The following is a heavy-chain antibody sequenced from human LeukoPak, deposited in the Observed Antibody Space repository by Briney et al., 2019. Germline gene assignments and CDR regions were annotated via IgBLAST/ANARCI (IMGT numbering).Heavy chain of an antibody. D-gene: IGHD2-2*01. Sequence: GSLRLSCAASGFTFSSYTMNWVRQAPGKGLEWIGEINHSGSTNYNPSLKSRVTISVDTSKNQFSLKLSSVTAADTAVYYCARQRGDCSSTSCPADYYYYMDVWGKGTTVTVSS. V-gene: IGHV4-34*01. CDR1: GFTFSSYT. J-gene: IGHJ6*03. CDR3: ARQRGDCSSTSCPADYYYYMDV. CDR2: INHSGST.